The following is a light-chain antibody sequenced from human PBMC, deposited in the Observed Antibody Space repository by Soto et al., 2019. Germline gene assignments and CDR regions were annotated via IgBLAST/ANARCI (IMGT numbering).Light chain of an antibody. J-gene: IGLJ1*01. CDR3: SSYTSSNTLV. Sequence: QSALTQPASVSGSPGQSITMSCSGTSEDVGGYNYVSWYQHHPGKAPKLLIYEVTNRPSGLSDRFSGSKSSNTASLTISGLQAEDEADYYCSSYTSSNTLVFGTGTKLTVL. V-gene: IGLV2-14*01. CDR1: SEDVGGYNY. CDR2: EVT.